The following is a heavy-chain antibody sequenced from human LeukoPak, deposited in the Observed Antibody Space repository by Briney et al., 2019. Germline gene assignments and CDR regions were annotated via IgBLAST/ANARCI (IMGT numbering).Heavy chain of an antibody. D-gene: IGHD2-2*01. V-gene: IGHV5-51*01. J-gene: IGHJ4*02. CDR2: IYPGDSDT. Sequence: GESLKISCKGSGYSFTSYWIGWVRQMPGKGLEWMGIIYPGDSDTRYSPSFQGQVTISADKSISTAYLQWSSLKASDTAMYYCARHEWGDVVPAAYDYWGQGTLVTVSS. CDR1: GYSFTSYW. CDR3: ARHEWGDVVPAAYDY.